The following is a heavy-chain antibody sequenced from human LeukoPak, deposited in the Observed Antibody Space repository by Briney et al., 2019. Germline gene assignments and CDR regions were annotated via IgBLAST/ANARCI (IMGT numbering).Heavy chain of an antibody. CDR3: AREPDELGLGDWYFDL. Sequence: PSETLSLTCTVSGGSISSYYWSWIRRPPGKGLEWIGYIYYSGSTNYNPSLKSRVTISVDTSKNQFSLKLSSVTAADTAVYYCAREPDELGLGDWYFDLWGRGTLVTVSS. CDR2: IYYSGST. V-gene: IGHV4-59*01. D-gene: IGHD6-13*01. J-gene: IGHJ2*01. CDR1: GGSISSYY.